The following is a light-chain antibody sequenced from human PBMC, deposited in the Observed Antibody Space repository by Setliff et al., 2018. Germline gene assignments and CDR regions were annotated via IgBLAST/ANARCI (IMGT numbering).Light chain of an antibody. J-gene: IGKJ1*01. CDR3: QQFDGSPPWT. V-gene: IGKV3-20*01. Sequence: DIVLTQSPATLSLSVGERASLSCRASQTISSSFLAWYQQKPGQAPRLLIYETSNRATGIPDRFSGTGSGTDFTLTISRLEPEDFAVYYCQQFDGSPPWTFGLGTKVDIK. CDR1: QTISSSF. CDR2: ETS.